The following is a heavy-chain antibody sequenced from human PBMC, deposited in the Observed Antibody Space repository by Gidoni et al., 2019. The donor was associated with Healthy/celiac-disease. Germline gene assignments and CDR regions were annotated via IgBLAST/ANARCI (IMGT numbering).Heavy chain of an antibody. J-gene: IGHJ4*02. CDR2: IWYDGSNK. CDR3: ARGATTVTTSLVGY. CDR1: GFTFSSYG. V-gene: IGHV3-33*08. Sequence: QVPLVESGGGVVQPGRSLRLSCAASGFTFSSYGMHWVRQAPGKGLEWVAVIWYDGSNKYYADSVKGRFTISRDNSKNTLYLQMNSLRAEDTAVYYCARGATTVTTSLVGYWGQGTLVTVSS. D-gene: IGHD4-17*01.